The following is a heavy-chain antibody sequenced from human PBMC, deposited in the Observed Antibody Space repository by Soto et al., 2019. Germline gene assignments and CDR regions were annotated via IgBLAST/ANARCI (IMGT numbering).Heavy chain of an antibody. CDR2: IWSDGNNR. D-gene: IGHD1-1*01. V-gene: IGHV3-33*01. J-gene: IGHJ4*02. CDR1: GFMFSNHG. Sequence: QVQLVESGGGVVQPGRSLRLSCAASGFMFSNHGMHWVRQAPGKGLEWVAVIWSDGNNRYYADSVNGRFTISRDNSKNTVYLQMNSLRAEDTVVYYCVRGDNWNDEASDYWGQGTLVTVSS. CDR3: VRGDNWNDEASDY.